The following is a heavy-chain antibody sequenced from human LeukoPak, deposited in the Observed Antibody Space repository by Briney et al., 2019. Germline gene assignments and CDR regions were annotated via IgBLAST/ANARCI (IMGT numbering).Heavy chain of an antibody. J-gene: IGHJ4*02. Sequence: GGPLRLSCIVSGFTFSTTWMSWVRQAPGKGPEWVAIINQDGSEKIYVDSLRGRFTISRDNAKDSLYLQMHSLRVEDTAVYYCARATRLPDYWGQGTLVSVSS. D-gene: IGHD3-16*01. CDR2: INQDGSEK. CDR1: GFTFSTTW. V-gene: IGHV3-7*01. CDR3: ARATRLPDY.